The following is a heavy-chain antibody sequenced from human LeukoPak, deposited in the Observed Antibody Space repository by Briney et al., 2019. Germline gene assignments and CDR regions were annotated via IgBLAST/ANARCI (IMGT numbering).Heavy chain of an antibody. V-gene: IGHV3-48*03. CDR2: ISSSGSTI. CDR3: AQIYTYGSSQFDY. J-gene: IGHJ4*02. Sequence: GGSLRLSCAASGFTFSNYEMNWVRQAPGKGLEWVSYISSSGSTIYYADSVKGRFTISRDNAKNSLYLQMNSLRAEGTAVYCCAQIYTYGSSQFDYWGQGTLVTVSS. CDR1: GFTFSNYE. D-gene: IGHD5-18*01.